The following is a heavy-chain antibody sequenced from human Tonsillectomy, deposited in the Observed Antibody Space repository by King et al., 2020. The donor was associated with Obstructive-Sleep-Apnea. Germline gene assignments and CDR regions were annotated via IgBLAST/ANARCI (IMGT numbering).Heavy chain of an antibody. V-gene: IGHV3-30*04. D-gene: IGHD2-2*01. Sequence: QVQLVESGGGVVQPGRSLRLACAASGFTFSSYAMHWVRQAPGKGLEWVTLISLDGNDKNYADSVKGRFTVSRDNSKSTLYLQLNSLRAEDTAVYYCARDKYNDYPLLSGMAVWGQGTTVTVSS. CDR2: ISLDGNDK. J-gene: IGHJ6*02. CDR1: GFTFSSYA. CDR3: ARDKYNDYPLLSGMAV.